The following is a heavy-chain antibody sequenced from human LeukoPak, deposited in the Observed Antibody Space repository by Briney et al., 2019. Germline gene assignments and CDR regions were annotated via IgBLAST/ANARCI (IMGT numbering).Heavy chain of an antibody. Sequence: SETLSLTCTVSGDSISSYYWGWIRQPPGKGLEWVGTIYFGGSAYYNPSLKSRVTISVDTSKNQFSLKLNSVTAADTAVYYCARGLRSVDYWGQGTLVTVSS. CDR2: IYFGGSA. D-gene: IGHD3-3*01. J-gene: IGHJ4*02. V-gene: IGHV4-39*07. CDR3: ARGLRSVDY. CDR1: GDSISSYY.